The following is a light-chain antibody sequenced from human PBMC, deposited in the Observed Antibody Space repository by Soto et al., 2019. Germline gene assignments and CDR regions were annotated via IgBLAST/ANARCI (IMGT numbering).Light chain of an antibody. V-gene: IGKV3-15*01. CDR2: GAS. Sequence: ETVMTQSPATLSVSPGERATLSCRASQSISRNLAWYQQKPGQPTRLLIYGASTRATGIPDRFSGSGSLTHFSPTISGLQSEDFSVYYCHHYHDFPPYNFGKGTTLEIK. J-gene: IGKJ2*01. CDR1: QSISRN. CDR3: HHYHDFPPYN.